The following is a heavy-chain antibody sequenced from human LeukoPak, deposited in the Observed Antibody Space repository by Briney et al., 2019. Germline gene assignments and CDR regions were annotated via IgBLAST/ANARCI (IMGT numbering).Heavy chain of an antibody. CDR1: GGSISSSSYY. D-gene: IGHD4-17*01. J-gene: IGHJ5*02. Sequence: SETLSLTCTVSGGSISSSSYYWGWIRQPPGKGLEWIGSIYHSGSTYYNPSLKSRVTISADTSKNQFSLKLSSVTAADTAVYYCARDKAVTTFLGWFDPWGQGTLVTVSS. V-gene: IGHV4-39*07. CDR3: ARDKAVTTFLGWFDP. CDR2: IYHSGST.